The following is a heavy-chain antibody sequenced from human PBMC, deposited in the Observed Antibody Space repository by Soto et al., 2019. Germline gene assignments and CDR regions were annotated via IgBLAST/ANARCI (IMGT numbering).Heavy chain of an antibody. D-gene: IGHD3-10*01. Sequence: QLQLQESGPGLVKPSENLSLTCSVSGGSISSPSSYWGRILQPPGKGMEWIGSIYYSGNAHYNPSLMTRVTIVVDTSRNQFSLKVNSGTAADTAVYFCATLPGITPFRRDYWGQGTLVTVSS. CDR1: GGSISSPSSY. V-gene: IGHV4-39*01. CDR2: IYYSGNA. CDR3: ATLPGITPFRRDY. J-gene: IGHJ4*02.